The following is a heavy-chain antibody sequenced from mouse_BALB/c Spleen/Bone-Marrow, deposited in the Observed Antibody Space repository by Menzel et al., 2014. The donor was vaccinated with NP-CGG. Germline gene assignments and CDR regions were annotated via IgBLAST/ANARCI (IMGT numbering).Heavy chain of an antibody. CDR1: GFTFSSFG. Sequence: DVQLVESGGGLVQPGGSRKLSCAASGFTFSSFGMHWVRQAPEKGLEWVAYISSGSSTICYADTVKGRFTISRDNPKNTLFLQMTSLRSEDTAMYYCARMYFDYWGQGTTLTVSS. J-gene: IGHJ2*01. CDR2: ISSGSSTI. CDR3: ARMYFDY. V-gene: IGHV5-17*02.